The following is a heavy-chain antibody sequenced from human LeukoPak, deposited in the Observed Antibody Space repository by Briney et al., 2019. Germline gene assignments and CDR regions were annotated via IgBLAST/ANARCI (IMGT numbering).Heavy chain of an antibody. Sequence: SETLSLTCAVYGGSFSGYYWSWIRQPPGKGLEWIGEINHSESTNYSPSLKSRVTISVDTSKNQFSLKLSSVTAADTAVYYCARGVGYYDSSGYRHYFDYWGQGTLVTVSS. CDR1: GGSFSGYY. V-gene: IGHV4-34*01. CDR2: INHSEST. D-gene: IGHD3-22*01. J-gene: IGHJ4*02. CDR3: ARGVGYYDSSGYRHYFDY.